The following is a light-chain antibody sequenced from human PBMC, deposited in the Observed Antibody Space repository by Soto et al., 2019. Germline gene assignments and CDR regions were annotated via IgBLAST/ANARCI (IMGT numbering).Light chain of an antibody. Sequence: EIVLTQSPGTLSLSPGERATLSCRASQIVSSRHLAWYQHKPGQAPRLLIYAASSRATGIPDRFSGSGSGTDFTLTISGLELEDFAVYYCQQYGSSRTFGQGTKVEIK. CDR3: QQYGSSRT. V-gene: IGKV3-20*01. J-gene: IGKJ1*01. CDR1: QIVSSRH. CDR2: AAS.